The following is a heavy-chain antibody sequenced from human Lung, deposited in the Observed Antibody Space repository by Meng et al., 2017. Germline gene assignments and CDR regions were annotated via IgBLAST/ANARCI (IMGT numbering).Heavy chain of an antibody. Sequence: QVQLAQSGDEVKKPGASVKVFRKASGYTFTSYGISWVRQAPGQGLEWMGWISGYNGNTNYAQKFQGRVTMTTDTSTSTAYMELRSLRSDDTAVYYCARDRYCSTTSCTGWFDPWGQGTLVTVSS. J-gene: IGHJ5*02. CDR1: GYTFTSYG. D-gene: IGHD2-2*01. CDR3: ARDRYCSTTSCTGWFDP. V-gene: IGHV1-18*01. CDR2: ISGYNGNT.